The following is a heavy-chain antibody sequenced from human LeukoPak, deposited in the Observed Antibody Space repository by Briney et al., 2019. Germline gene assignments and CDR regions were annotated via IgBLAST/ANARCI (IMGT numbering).Heavy chain of an antibody. D-gene: IGHD3-10*01. J-gene: IGHJ5*02. CDR1: GFTFSSYG. Sequence: GGSLRLSCKASGFTFSSYGIHWVRQAPGKGLEWVAFIRYDGNNKYYADSVKGRFTVSRDNSKNMLYLQMNSLRAEDTAVYYCAKMRAVRGEGWFDPWGQGTLVTVSS. CDR3: AKMRAVRGEGWFDP. CDR2: IRYDGNNK. V-gene: IGHV3-30*02.